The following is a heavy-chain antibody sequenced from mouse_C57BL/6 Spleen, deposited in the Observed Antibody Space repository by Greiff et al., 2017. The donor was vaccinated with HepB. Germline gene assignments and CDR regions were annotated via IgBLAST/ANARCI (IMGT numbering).Heavy chain of an antibody. CDR2: IDPNSGGT. CDR3: ARADYVSSYGNGYFDY. V-gene: IGHV1-72*01. J-gene: IGHJ2*01. Sequence: QVHVKQPGAELVKPGASVKLSCKASGYTFTSYWMHWVKQRPGRGLEWIGRIDPNSGGTKYNEKFKSKATLTVDKPSSTAYMQLSSLTSEDSAVYYCARADYVSSYGNGYFDYWGQGTTLTVSS. CDR1: GYTFTSYW. D-gene: IGHD1-1*01.